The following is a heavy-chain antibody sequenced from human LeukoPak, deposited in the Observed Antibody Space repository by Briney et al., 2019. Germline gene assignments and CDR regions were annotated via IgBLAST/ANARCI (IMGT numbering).Heavy chain of an antibody. CDR1: GFTFSDYY. CDR2: VSGSGSII. CDR3: GRDFGLTGTKRSFDI. D-gene: IGHD1-7*01. Sequence: PGGSLRLSCAAPGFTFSDYYMGWVRQAPGKGLEWLSYVSGSGSIIFYADSVKGRFTISRDNAKNSLYLQMNSLRAEDTAVYYCGRDFGLTGTKRSFDIWGQGTMVTVSS. V-gene: IGHV3-11*01. J-gene: IGHJ3*02.